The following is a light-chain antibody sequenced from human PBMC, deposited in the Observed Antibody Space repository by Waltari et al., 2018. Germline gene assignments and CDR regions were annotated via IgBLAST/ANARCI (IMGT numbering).Light chain of an antibody. CDR2: MGS. CDR1: QSLLHGDGRNF. CDR3: MQARQPPYT. V-gene: IGKV2-28*01. J-gene: IGKJ4*01. Sequence: DIVMTQSPLSLPVTPGEPASISCRSSQSLLHGDGRNFLDWYLQKPGQSPQLLICMGSNRDSGVPDRFSGSGSGTYFTLKISRVEAEDVGVYYCMQARQPPYTFGGGTKVEIK.